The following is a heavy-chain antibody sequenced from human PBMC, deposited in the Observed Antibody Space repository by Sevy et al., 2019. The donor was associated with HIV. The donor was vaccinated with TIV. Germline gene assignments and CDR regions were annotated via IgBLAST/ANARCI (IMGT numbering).Heavy chain of an antibody. V-gene: IGHV3-7*01. CDR1: GFIFSSYW. CDR2: IKQDGSEK. Sequence: GGSLRLSCAASGFIFSSYWMSWVRQAPGKGLEWVASIKQDGSEKYYVYSVKGRFTISRDNAKNSLYLQMNSLRAEDTAVYYCARSRGGSYFTYYFDYWGQGTLVTVSS. D-gene: IGHD1-26*01. CDR3: ARSRGGSYFTYYFDY. J-gene: IGHJ4*02.